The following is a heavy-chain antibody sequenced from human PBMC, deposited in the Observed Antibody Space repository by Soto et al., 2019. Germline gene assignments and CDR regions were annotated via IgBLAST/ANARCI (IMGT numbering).Heavy chain of an antibody. CDR1: GFTFSSYG. J-gene: IGHJ4*02. D-gene: IGHD3-3*01. CDR2: ISYDGNNR. Sequence: GGSLRLSCAASGFTFSSYGMHWVRQAPGKGLEWVAVISYDGNNRYYGDSVKGRFTISRDNSKNTVYLQMNSLRVEDTAVYYCASTWSGYYYFDSWGQGTLVTSPQ. V-gene: IGHV3-30*03. CDR3: ASTWSGYYYFDS.